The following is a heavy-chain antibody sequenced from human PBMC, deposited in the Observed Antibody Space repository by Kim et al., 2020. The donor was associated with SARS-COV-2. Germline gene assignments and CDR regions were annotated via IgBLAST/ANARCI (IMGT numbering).Heavy chain of an antibody. CDR3: ARHTWDVWGSYRQALDY. V-gene: IGHV4-39*01. CDR1: GGSISSSSYY. D-gene: IGHD3-16*02. CDR2: IYYSGST. J-gene: IGHJ4*02. Sequence: SETLSLTCTVSGGSISSSSYYWGWIRQPPGKGLEWIGSIYYSGSTYYNPSLKSRVTISVDTSKNQFSLKLSSVTAADTAVYYCARHTWDVWGSYRQALDYWGQGTLVTVSS.